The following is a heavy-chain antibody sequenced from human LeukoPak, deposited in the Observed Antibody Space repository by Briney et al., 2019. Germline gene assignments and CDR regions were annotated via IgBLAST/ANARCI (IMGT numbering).Heavy chain of an antibody. CDR1: GFTFSDYY. D-gene: IGHD1-1*01. V-gene: IGHV3-11*04. CDR2: ISSSSSTI. J-gene: IGHJ4*02. CDR3: ARNGWGTGTREWYFDY. Sequence: GGSLRLSCAASGFTFSDYYMSWVRQAPGKGLEWVSYISSSSSTIYYADSVKGRFTISRDNAKNSLYLQMNSLRDEDTAVYYCARNGWGTGTREWYFDYWGQGTLVTVSS.